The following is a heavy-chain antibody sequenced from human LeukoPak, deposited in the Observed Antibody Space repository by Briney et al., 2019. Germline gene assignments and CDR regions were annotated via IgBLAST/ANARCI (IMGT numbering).Heavy chain of an antibody. J-gene: IGHJ4*02. D-gene: IGHD6-6*01. Sequence: ASVKVSCKASGYTFTGYYMHWVRQAPGQGLEWMGWINPNSGGTNYAQKFQGRVTMTRDTSISTAYMELSRLRSDDTAVYYCARGEVYSSSSHPFDYWGQGTLVTVSS. CDR3: ARGEVYSSSSHPFDY. CDR2: INPNSGGT. V-gene: IGHV1-2*02. CDR1: GYTFTGYY.